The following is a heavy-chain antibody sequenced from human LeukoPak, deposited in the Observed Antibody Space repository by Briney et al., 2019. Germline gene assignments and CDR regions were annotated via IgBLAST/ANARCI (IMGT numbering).Heavy chain of an antibody. Sequence: PSETLSLTCTVSGGSIGSDYWTWIRQPPGKGLEWIGSIYYSGSTYYNPSLKSRVTISVDTSKNQFSLKLSSVTAADTAVYYCARQLGYCSSTSCYADKVDYWGQGTLVTVSS. V-gene: IGHV4-39*01. J-gene: IGHJ4*02. D-gene: IGHD2-2*01. CDR2: IYYSGST. CDR3: ARQLGYCSSTSCYADKVDY. CDR1: GGSIGSDY.